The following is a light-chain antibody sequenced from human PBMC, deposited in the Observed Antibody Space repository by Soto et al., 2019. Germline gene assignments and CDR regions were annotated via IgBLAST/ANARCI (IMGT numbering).Light chain of an antibody. Sequence: QSALTQRASVSGSPGQSITISCTGTSIHVGGYNYVSWYQQHPGKAPKLMIYEVSNRPSGVSNRFSGSKSGNTASLTISGLQAEDEADYYCRSYTSSSTLYVFGIGTKLTVL. CDR3: RSYTSSSTLYV. V-gene: IGLV2-14*01. J-gene: IGLJ1*01. CDR1: SIHVGGYNY. CDR2: EVS.